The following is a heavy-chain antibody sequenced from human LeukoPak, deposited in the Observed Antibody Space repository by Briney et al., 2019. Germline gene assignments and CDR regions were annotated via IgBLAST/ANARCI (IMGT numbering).Heavy chain of an antibody. D-gene: IGHD6-13*01. CDR3: ARGYSSSWYYYFDY. CDR1: GDSISSSSSYY. Sequence: TASETLSLTCTVSGDSISSSSSYYWSWIRQPAGKGLEWIGRTHTSGSTNYNPSLKSRVTISVDTSKNQFSLKLSSVTAADTAVYYCARGYSSSWYYYFDYWGQGTLVTVSS. J-gene: IGHJ4*02. V-gene: IGHV4-61*02. CDR2: THTSGST.